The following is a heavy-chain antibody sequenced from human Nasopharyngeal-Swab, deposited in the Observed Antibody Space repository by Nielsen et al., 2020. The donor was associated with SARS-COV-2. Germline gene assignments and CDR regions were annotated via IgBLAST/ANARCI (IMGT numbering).Heavy chain of an antibody. V-gene: IGHV3-21*01. CDR2: ISSSSSYI. J-gene: IGHJ4*02. Sequence: GGSLRLSCVASGFTFSSYSMNWVRQAPGKGLEWVSSISSSSSYIYYADSVKGRFTISRDNAKNSLYLQMNSLRAEDTAVYYCARFTPNYYDSSGPVGYWGQGTLVTVSS. CDR1: GFTFSSYS. D-gene: IGHD3-22*01. CDR3: ARFTPNYYDSSGPVGY.